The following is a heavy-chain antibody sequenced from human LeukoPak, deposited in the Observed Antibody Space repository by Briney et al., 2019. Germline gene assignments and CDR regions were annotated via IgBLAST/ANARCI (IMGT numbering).Heavy chain of an antibody. V-gene: IGHV4-34*01. D-gene: IGHD1-26*01. Sequence: PSETLSLTCAVYGGSFSGYYWIWIRQPPGKGLEWIGEINHSGRTHYNPSLKSRVTISIDTSKNQFSLKLSSVTAADTAVYYCAIEAIVGAPRGDYWGQGTLVTVSS. CDR1: GGSFSGYY. CDR2: INHSGRT. J-gene: IGHJ4*02. CDR3: AIEAIVGAPRGDY.